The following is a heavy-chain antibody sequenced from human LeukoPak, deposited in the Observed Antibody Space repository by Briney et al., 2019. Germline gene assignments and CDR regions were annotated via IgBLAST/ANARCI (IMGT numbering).Heavy chain of an antibody. D-gene: IGHD4-17*01. CDR3: TKDLERTTWGYFDY. CDR1: GFTFSTYA. V-gene: IGHV3-23*01. J-gene: IGHJ4*02. Sequence: PGGSLRLSCAASGFTFSTYAMSWVRQAPGKGLEWVSAFGVGGSNTYHADSVKGRFTISRDSSKNTLYLQMNSLRAEDTAIYYCTKDLERTTWGYFDYWGQGTLVTVSS. CDR2: FGVGGSNT.